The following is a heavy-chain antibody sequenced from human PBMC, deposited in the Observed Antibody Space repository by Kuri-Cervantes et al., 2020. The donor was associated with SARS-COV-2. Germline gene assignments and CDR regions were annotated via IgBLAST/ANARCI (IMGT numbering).Heavy chain of an antibody. Sequence: ESLKISCTVSGGSISSYYWSWIRQPPGKGLEWIGYIYYSGSTNYNPSLKSRVTISVDTSKNQFSLKLSSVTAADTAVYYCARDREGYSSSWYGIDYWGQGTLVTVSS. CDR3: ARDREGYSSSWYGIDY. J-gene: IGHJ4*02. CDR2: IYYSGST. V-gene: IGHV4-59*01. D-gene: IGHD6-13*01. CDR1: GGSISSYY.